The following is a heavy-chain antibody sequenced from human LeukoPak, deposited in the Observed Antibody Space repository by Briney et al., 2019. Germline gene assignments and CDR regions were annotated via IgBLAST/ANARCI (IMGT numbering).Heavy chain of an antibody. CDR1: GGSVSSGNYY. Sequence: SESLSLTCTVSGGSVSSGNYYWSWIRQPPGKGLEWIGYIYNSGITNYNPSLKSRVTISVDTSKNQFSLKLSSVTAADTAVYYCARRASGSGSYYWGQGTLVTVSS. D-gene: IGHD3-10*01. V-gene: IGHV4-61*01. CDR2: IYNSGIT. CDR3: ARRASGSGSYY. J-gene: IGHJ4*02.